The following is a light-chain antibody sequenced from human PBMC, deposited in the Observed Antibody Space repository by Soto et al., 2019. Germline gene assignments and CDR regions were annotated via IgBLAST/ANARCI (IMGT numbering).Light chain of an antibody. V-gene: IGKV1-39*01. CDR2: AAS. CDR1: QSISNH. J-gene: IGKJ1*01. Sequence: DIQMTQSPSSLSASVEDRVIITCRASQSISNHLNWYQQKPGKAPKLLIFAASSLQSGVPSRFSGSRSGPDFTLTISSLQPEDFATYYCQQSSSSPPTFGQGTKVEIK. CDR3: QQSSSSPPT.